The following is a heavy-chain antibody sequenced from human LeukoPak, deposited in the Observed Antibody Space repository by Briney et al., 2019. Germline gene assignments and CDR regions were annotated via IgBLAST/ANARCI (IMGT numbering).Heavy chain of an antibody. CDR1: GGSFSGYY. Sequence: SETLSLTCAVYGGSFSGYYWSWIRQPPGKGLEWIGEINHSGSTNYNPSLKSRVTISVDTSKNQFSLKLSSVTAADTAVYYCARTSLGYCSGGSCYGLDPWGQGTLVTVSS. D-gene: IGHD2-15*01. J-gene: IGHJ5*02. CDR2: INHSGST. V-gene: IGHV4-34*01. CDR3: ARTSLGYCSGGSCYGLDP.